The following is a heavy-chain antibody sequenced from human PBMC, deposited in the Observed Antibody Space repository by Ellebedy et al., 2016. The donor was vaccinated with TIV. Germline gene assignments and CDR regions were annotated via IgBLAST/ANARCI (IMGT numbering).Heavy chain of an antibody. CDR2: IWYDGSNK. CDR3: ARGGKLRKWFDP. Sequence: GGSLRLSXAASGFTFSSYGMHWVRQAPGKGLEWVAVIWYDGSNKYYADSVKGRFTISRDNSKNTLYLQMNSLRAEDTAVYYCARGGKLRKWFDPWGQGTLVTVSS. CDR1: GFTFSSYG. V-gene: IGHV3-33*01. D-gene: IGHD3-16*01. J-gene: IGHJ5*02.